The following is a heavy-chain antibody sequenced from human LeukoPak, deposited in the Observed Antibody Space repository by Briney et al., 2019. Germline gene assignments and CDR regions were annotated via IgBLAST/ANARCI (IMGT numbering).Heavy chain of an antibody. J-gene: IGHJ6*02. Sequence: PGGSLRLSCAASGFTFSSYALHWVRQAPGKGLEWVAVISYDGNNKYYADSVKGRFTISRDNSKNTLYLQMNSLRAEDTAVYYCARDDYSGYGMDVWGQGTTVTVSS. D-gene: IGHD3-16*01. CDR1: GFTFSSYA. CDR3: ARDDYSGYGMDV. V-gene: IGHV3-30-3*01. CDR2: ISYDGNNK.